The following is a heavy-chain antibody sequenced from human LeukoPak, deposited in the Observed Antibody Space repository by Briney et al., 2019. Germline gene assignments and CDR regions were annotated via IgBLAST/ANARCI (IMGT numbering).Heavy chain of an antibody. D-gene: IGHD6-6*01. CDR1: GFTFSSYA. J-gene: IGHJ4*02. V-gene: IGHV3-30-3*01. CDR2: ISYDGSNK. Sequence: GRSLRLSCAASGFTFSSYAMHWVRQAPGKGLEWVAVISYDGSNKYYADSVKGRFTISRDNSKNTLYLQMNSLRAEDTAVYYCARGEGYSSSFGDYWGQGTLVTVSS. CDR3: ARGEGYSSSFGDY.